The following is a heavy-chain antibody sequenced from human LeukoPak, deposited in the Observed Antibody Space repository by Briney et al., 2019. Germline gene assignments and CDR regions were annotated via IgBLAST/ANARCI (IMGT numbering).Heavy chain of an antibody. CDR2: ISYDESNK. D-gene: IGHD3-9*01. Sequence: PGRSLRLSCAASGFTFSTYTMHWVRQAPGKGLEWVAVISYDESNKYYTDSVKGRFTISRDNSKNTLYLHMNSLRAEDTAVYYCARGVGYNLLTGYYISWGQGTLVTVSS. CDR1: GFTFSTYT. CDR3: ARGVGYNLLTGYYIS. J-gene: IGHJ4*02. V-gene: IGHV3-30*04.